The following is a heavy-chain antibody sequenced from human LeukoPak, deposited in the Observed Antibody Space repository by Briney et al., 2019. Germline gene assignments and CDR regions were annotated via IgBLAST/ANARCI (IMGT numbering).Heavy chain of an antibody. D-gene: IGHD5-12*01. CDR1: GGSISSGDYY. J-gene: IGHJ4*02. CDR3: ASLSLGYSGYVDNY. V-gene: IGHV4-61*08. CDR2: IYYSGST. Sequence: SQTLSLTCTVSGGSISSGDYYWSWIRQPPGKGLEWIGYIYYSGSTNYNPSLKSRVTISVDTSKNQFSLKLSSVTAADTAVYYCASLSLGYSGYVDNYWGQGTLVTVSS.